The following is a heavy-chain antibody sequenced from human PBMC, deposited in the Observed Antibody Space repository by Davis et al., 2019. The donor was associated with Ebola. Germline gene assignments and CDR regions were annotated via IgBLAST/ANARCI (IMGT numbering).Heavy chain of an antibody. CDR3: AKGSVTIFGVAPDYYGMDV. J-gene: IGHJ6*04. Sequence: PGGSLRLSCAASGFTFSSYGMHWVRQAPGKGLEWVAVISYDGSNKYYADSVKGRFTISRDTSKNTLYLQMNSLRAEDTAVYYCAKGSVTIFGVAPDYYGMDVWGKGTTVTVSS. V-gene: IGHV3-30*18. CDR1: GFTFSSYG. CDR2: ISYDGSNK. D-gene: IGHD3-3*01.